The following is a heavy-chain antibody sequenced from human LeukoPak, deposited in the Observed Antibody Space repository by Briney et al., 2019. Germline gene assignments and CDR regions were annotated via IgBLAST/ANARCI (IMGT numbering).Heavy chain of an antibody. CDR2: IKQDGSEK. CDR3: ARGGGL. CDR1: GFTFSIYW. Sequence: PGGSLRLSCAASGFTFSIYWMNWVRQAPGKGLEWVANIKQDGSEKYYVDSVKGRFTTSRDNAKNSLYLQMNSLRAEDTAVYYCARGGGLWGQGTLVTVSS. D-gene: IGHD3-16*01. V-gene: IGHV3-7*01. J-gene: IGHJ4*02.